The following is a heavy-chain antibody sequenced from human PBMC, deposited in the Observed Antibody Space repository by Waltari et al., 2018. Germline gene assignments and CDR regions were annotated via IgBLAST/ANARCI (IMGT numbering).Heavy chain of an antibody. CDR2: FDPEDGET. CDR1: GYTLTDIS. D-gene: IGHD2-21*01. V-gene: IGHV1-24*01. CDR3: ATKSPHSRTYYYYGMDV. Sequence: QVQLIQSGAEVKKPGASVKVSCTVSGYTLTDISIHCVRPAPGKGLEWMGGFDPEDGETIYAQKFQGRVTMTEYTSTDTAYMELSSLRSEDTAVYYCATKSPHSRTYYYYGMDVWGQGTTVTVSS. J-gene: IGHJ6*02.